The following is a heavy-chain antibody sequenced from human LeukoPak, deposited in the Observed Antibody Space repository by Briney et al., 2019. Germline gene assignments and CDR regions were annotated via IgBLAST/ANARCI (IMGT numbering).Heavy chain of an antibody. Sequence: ASVKVSCMASGYTFTIYYMHWVRQAPGQGLEWMGMINPSGGSTTYAQKFQGRVTMTRDTSTSTVYMELSSLRSEDTAVYYCARAGSGSYLDYWGQGTLVTVSS. V-gene: IGHV1-46*01. D-gene: IGHD3-10*01. CDR3: ARAGSGSYLDY. J-gene: IGHJ4*02. CDR2: INPSGGST. CDR1: GYTFTIYY.